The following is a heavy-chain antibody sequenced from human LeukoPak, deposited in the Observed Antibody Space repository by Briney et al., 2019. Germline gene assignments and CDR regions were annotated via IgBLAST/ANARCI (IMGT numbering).Heavy chain of an antibody. CDR3: ARASSTVTPFDY. CDR2: ISGSGTST. Sequence: GASLRLSCAASGFTFSSYAMSWVRQAPGKGLEWVSGISGSGTSTYYADSVKGRFTISRDNAKNSLYLQMNSLRAEDTAVYYCARASSTVTPFDYWGQGTLVTVSS. CDR1: GFTFSSYA. D-gene: IGHD4-17*01. J-gene: IGHJ4*02. V-gene: IGHV3-23*01.